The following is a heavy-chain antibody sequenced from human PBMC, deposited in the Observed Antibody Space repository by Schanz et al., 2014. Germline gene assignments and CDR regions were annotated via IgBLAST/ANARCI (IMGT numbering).Heavy chain of an antibody. CDR2: ISPYNGHT. V-gene: IGHV1-18*01. CDR1: GYSFTKYG. J-gene: IGHJ3*02. CDR3: VTEKRMESGTWAKAFDI. D-gene: IGHD3-3*01. Sequence: QVQLVQSGSEVKKPGDSVKVSCETSGYSFTKYGINWVRQAPGQGLEWMGWISPYNGHTEYGKKFQGRFTMTTDTSTSTAYMELRSLISDDTAMYYCVTEKRMESGTWAKAFDIWGQGTWVTVSS.